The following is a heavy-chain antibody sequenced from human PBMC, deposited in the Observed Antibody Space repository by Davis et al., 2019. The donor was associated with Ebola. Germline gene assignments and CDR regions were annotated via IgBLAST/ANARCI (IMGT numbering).Heavy chain of an antibody. Sequence: ASVKVSCKASGYTFTGYYMHWMRQAPGQGLEWMGWINPNSGGTNYAQKFQGRVTMTRDTSISTAYMELSRLRSDDTAVYYCARSRIAGAGWFDPWGQGTLVTVSS. CDR3: ARSRIAGAGWFDP. CDR2: INPNSGGT. V-gene: IGHV1-2*02. CDR1: GYTFTGYY. D-gene: IGHD6-19*01. J-gene: IGHJ5*02.